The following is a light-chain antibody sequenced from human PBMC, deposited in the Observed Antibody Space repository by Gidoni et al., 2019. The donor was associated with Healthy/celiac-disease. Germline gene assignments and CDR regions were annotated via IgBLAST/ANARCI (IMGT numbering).Light chain of an antibody. CDR1: QSISSY. Sequence: DIQMTQSPSSLSASVGDRVTITCRASQSISSYLNWYQQKPGKAPKLLIYAASSLQSGVPSRFSGSGSGTDFTLTISSLQPEDFATYYCQQSYSTPNLFGQGTRLEIK. CDR3: QQSYSTPNL. J-gene: IGKJ5*01. V-gene: IGKV1-39*01. CDR2: AAS.